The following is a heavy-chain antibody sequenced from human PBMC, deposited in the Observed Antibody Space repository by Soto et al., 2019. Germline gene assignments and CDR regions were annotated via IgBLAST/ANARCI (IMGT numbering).Heavy chain of an antibody. Sequence: QVQLVQSGAEVKKPGSSVNVSCKASGGTFSSYAISWVRQAPGQGLEWMGGIIPIFGTANYAQKFQGRVTITADESTSTAYMELSSLRSEDTAVYYCAREATVTTLYYYYGMDVWGQGTTVTVSS. V-gene: IGHV1-69*01. CDR1: GGTFSSYA. J-gene: IGHJ6*02. CDR2: IIPIFGTA. D-gene: IGHD4-4*01. CDR3: AREATVTTLYYYYGMDV.